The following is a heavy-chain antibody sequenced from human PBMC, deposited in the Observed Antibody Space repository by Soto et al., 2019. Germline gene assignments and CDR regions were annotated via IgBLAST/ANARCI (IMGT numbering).Heavy chain of an antibody. J-gene: IGHJ6*02. CDR3: AKDHVVGHSYYGMDV. Sequence: QVQLVQSGAEVQKPGSSVKVSCKASGGTLSNYAISWVRQAPGQGLEWMGVIIPIFASVNYAQRFQCRLMITADESTSTAYMELSSLRSEDTAVYYCAKDHVVGHSYYGMDVWGQGTTVTVSS. CDR2: IIPIFASV. CDR1: GGTLSNYA. D-gene: IGHD3-22*01. V-gene: IGHV1-69*01.